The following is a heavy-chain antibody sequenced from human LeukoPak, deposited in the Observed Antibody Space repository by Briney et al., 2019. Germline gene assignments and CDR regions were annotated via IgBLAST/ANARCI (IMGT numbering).Heavy chain of an antibody. CDR2: IYYSGST. Sequence: SETLSLTCTVSGGSISSSSYYWGWIRQPPGKGLEWIGSIYYSGSTYYNPSLKSRVTISVDTSKNQFSLKLSSVTAADTAVYYCARDPWGGYSGFDYWGQGTLVTVSS. D-gene: IGHD3-16*01. J-gene: IGHJ4*02. CDR1: GGSISSSSYY. V-gene: IGHV4-39*07. CDR3: ARDPWGGYSGFDY.